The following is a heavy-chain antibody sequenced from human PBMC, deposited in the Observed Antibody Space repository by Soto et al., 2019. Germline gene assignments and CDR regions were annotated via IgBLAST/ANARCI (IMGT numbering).Heavy chain of an antibody. CDR1: GFTFSSYA. CDR3: ARDPAGAAPGRYYYYGMDV. Sequence: PGGSLRLSCAASGFTFSSYAMHWVRQAPGKGLEWVAVISYDGSNKYYADSVKGRFTISRDNSKNTQYLQMNSLRAEDTAVYYCARDPAGAAPGRYYYYGMDVWGQGTTVTVSS. J-gene: IGHJ6*02. D-gene: IGHD6-13*01. CDR2: ISYDGSNK. V-gene: IGHV3-30-3*01.